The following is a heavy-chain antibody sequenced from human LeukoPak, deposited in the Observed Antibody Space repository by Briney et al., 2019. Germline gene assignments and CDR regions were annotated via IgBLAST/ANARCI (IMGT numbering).Heavy chain of an antibody. J-gene: IGHJ4*02. CDR1: GFTFSSYS. CDR2: ISSSSSYI. V-gene: IGHV3-21*01. Sequence: GGSLRLSCAASGFTFSSYSMNWVRQAPGKGLEWVSSISSSSSYIYYADSVKGRFIISRDNAKNSLYLQMNSLRAEDTAVYYCARSPGAMIVVVPDYWGQGTLVTVSS. CDR3: ARSPGAMIVVVPDY. D-gene: IGHD3-22*01.